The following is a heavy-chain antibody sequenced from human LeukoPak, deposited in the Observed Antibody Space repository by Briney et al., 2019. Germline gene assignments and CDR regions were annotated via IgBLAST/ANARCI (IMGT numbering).Heavy chain of an antibody. CDR3: ARNWVGYCSSTSCPNYYYGMDV. Sequence: ASVKVSCKASGYTFTSYYMHWVRQAPGQGLEWMGIINPSGGSTSYAQKVQGRVTMTRDTSTSTVYMELSSLRSEETAVYYCARNWVGYCSSTSCPNYYYGMDVWGQGTTVTVSS. D-gene: IGHD2-2*01. CDR2: INPSGGST. V-gene: IGHV1-46*01. CDR1: GYTFTSYY. J-gene: IGHJ6*02.